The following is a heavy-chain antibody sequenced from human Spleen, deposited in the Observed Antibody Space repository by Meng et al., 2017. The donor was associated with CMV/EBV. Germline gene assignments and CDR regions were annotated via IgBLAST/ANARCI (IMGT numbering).Heavy chain of an antibody. V-gene: IGHV3-9*01. CDR1: GFTFDDYA. CDR2: ISWNSGSI. J-gene: IGHJ6*02. CDR3: ARSGYNGYGLDI. D-gene: IGHD5-24*01. Sequence: GGSLRLSCAASGFTFDDYAMHWVRQAPGKGLEWVSGISWNSGSIGYADSVKGRFTISRDNSKNTVDLQMSSLRVDDTAVYYCARSGYNGYGLDIWGQGTTVTVSS.